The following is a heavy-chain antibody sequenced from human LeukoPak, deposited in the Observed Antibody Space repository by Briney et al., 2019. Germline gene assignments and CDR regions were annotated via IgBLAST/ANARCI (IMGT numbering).Heavy chain of an antibody. V-gene: IGHV3-23*01. D-gene: IGHD2/OR15-2a*01. Sequence: PGGSLRLSCAASGFTFSSYAMRWVRQAPGKGLEWVSAISGSGGSTYYANSVKGRFTISRDNSKNTLYLQMNSLRAEDTAVYYCAKDVRASLDYWGQGTLVTVSS. J-gene: IGHJ4*02. CDR2: ISGSGGST. CDR3: AKDVRASLDY. CDR1: GFTFSSYA.